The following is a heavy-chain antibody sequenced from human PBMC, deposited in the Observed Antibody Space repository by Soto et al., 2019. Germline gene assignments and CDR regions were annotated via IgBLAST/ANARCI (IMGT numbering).Heavy chain of an antibody. CDR3: ARVRSGWYINFDY. CDR1: GGTFSSYT. Sequence: ASVKVSCKASGGTFSSYTISWVRQAPGQGLEWMGRIIPILGIANYAQKFQGRVTITADKSTSAAYMELSSLRSEDTAVYYCARVRSGWYINFDYWGQGTLVTVSS. D-gene: IGHD6-19*01. V-gene: IGHV1-69*02. CDR2: IIPILGIA. J-gene: IGHJ4*02.